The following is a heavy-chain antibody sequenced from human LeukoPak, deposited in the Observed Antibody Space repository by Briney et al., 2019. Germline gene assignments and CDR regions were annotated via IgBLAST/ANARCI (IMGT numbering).Heavy chain of an antibody. CDR1: GYTFTSYD. CDR2: MNPNSGNT. J-gene: IGHJ6*02. Sequence: ASVKVSCKASGYTFTSYDINWVRQATGQGLEWMGWMNPNSGNTGYAQKFQGRVTMTRNTSISTAYMELSSLRSEDTAVYYCARGLVLSSSWYVGYYYYYGMDVWGQGTTVTVSS. V-gene: IGHV1-8*01. D-gene: IGHD6-13*01. CDR3: ARGLVLSSSWYVGYYYYYGMDV.